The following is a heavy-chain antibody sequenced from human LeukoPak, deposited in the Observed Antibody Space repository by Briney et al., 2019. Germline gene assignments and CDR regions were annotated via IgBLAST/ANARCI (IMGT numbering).Heavy chain of an antibody. V-gene: IGHV4-4*02. D-gene: IGHD3-10*01. Sequence: GSLRLSCAASGFTFSNYWMSWVRQSPGKGLEWIANIYYSGSTYYNPSLKSRVTISVDTSKSQFSLELSSVTAADTAIYYCARVSDSRAVGPFDYWGQGTLVTVSS. CDR1: GFTFSNYW. CDR2: IYYSGST. J-gene: IGHJ4*02. CDR3: ARVSDSRAVGPFDY.